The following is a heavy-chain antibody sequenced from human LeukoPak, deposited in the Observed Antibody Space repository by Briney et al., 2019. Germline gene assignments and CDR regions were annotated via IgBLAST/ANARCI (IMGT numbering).Heavy chain of an antibody. CDR2: IYPGDSDT. D-gene: IGHD3-22*01. J-gene: IGHJ4*02. V-gene: IGHV5-51*01. CDR1: GYSFTSYW. CDR3: ARHSDSSGYYY. Sequence: GESLKISCKGSGYSFTSYWIGWVRQMPGKGLEWMGIIYPGDSDTRYSPSFQGQVTISADKSISTAYLQWCSLKASDPAMYYCARHSDSSGYYYWGQGTLVTVSS.